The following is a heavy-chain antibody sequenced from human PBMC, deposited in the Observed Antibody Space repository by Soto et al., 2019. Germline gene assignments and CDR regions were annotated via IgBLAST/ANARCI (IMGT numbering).Heavy chain of an antibody. CDR1: GGSISSYY. CDR3: ARGSPVFIAAAGRDYFDY. Sequence: SETLSLTCTVSGGSISSYYWSWIRQPPGKGLEWIGYIYYSGSTNYNPSLKSRVTISVDTSKNQFSLKLSSVTAEDTAVYYCARGSPVFIAAAGRDYFDYWGQGTLVTVS. J-gene: IGHJ4*02. V-gene: IGHV4-59*01. D-gene: IGHD6-13*01. CDR2: IYYSGST.